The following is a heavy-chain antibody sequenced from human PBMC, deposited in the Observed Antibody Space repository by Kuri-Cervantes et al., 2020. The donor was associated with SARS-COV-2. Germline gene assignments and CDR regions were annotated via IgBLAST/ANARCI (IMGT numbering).Heavy chain of an antibody. CDR1: GGSISSGGYS. V-gene: IGHV4-30-2*05. D-gene: IGHD1-26*01. J-gene: IGHJ4*02. Sequence: SETLSLTCAVSGGSISSGGYSWSWIRQPPGKGLEWIGYIYHSGSTYYNPSLKSRVTISVDTSKNQFSLKLSSVTAADTAVYYCARDINPVGALDYWGQGTLVTVSS. CDR2: IYHSGST. CDR3: ARDINPVGALDY.